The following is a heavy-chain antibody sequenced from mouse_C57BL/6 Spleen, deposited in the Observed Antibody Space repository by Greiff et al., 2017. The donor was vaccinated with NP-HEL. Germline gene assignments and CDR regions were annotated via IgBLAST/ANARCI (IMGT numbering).Heavy chain of an antibody. CDR3: ARSPLGQNCAMDY. CDR1: GYAFSSYW. D-gene: IGHD3-3*01. V-gene: IGHV1-80*01. CDR2: IYPGDGDT. Sequence: QVQLQQSGAELVKPGASVKISCKASGYAFSSYWMNWVKQRPGKGLEWIGQIYPGDGDTNYNGKFKGKATLTADKSSSTAYMQLSSLTSEDSAVYFCARSPLGQNCAMDYWGQGTSVTVSS. J-gene: IGHJ4*01.